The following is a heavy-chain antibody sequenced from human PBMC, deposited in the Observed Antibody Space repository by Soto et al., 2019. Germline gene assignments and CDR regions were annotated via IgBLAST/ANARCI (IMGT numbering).Heavy chain of an antibody. J-gene: IGHJ6*02. CDR3: ARLGNYDILTGYYKPPYDYYYYYGMDV. V-gene: IGHV5-51*01. CDR1: GYRFTNYW. Sequence: GESLKISCKGSGYRFTNYWIGWVRQMPGKGLEWMGIIYPGDSDTRYSPSFQGQVTISADKSISTAYLQWSSLKASDTAMYYCARLGNYDILTGYYKPPYDYYYYYGMDVWGQGTTVTVS. D-gene: IGHD3-9*01. CDR2: IYPGDSDT.